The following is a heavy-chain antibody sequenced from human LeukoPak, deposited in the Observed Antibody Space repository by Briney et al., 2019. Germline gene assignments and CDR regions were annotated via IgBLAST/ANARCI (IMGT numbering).Heavy chain of an antibody. J-gene: IGHJ6*02. V-gene: IGHV3-64*01. D-gene: IGHD3-9*01. CDR2: ISSKGGST. CDR3: ARAIILSGSRAYYYHYGMDV. Sequence: GGSLRLSCAATGFTFRRYAMCCVPAGPGEGVGDVSAISSKGGSTYYAISVKGRFTTSRDNSTNTLYIQMGSLRAEDMAVYYCARAIILSGSRAYYYHYGMDVCGQGTTVTVSS. CDR1: GFTFRRYA.